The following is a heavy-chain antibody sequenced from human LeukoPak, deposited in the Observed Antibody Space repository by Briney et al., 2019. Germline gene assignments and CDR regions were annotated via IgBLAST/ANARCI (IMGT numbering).Heavy chain of an antibody. CDR3: ARFSEYSHSSVHYLDY. CDR2: MYYSGST. CDR1: GGSISSYY. V-gene: IGHV4-59*01. D-gene: IGHD3-22*01. J-gene: IGHJ4*02. Sequence: SETLSLTCTVSGGSISSYYWSWIRQPPGKGLEWIGYMYYSGSTNYNPSLKSRVTISVDMSKNQVSLKLSSVTAADTAVYYCARFSEYSHSSVHYLDYWGQGTLVSVSS.